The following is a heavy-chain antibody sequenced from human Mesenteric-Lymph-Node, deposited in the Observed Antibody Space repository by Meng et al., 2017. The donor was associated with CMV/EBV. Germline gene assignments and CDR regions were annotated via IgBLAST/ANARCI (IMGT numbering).Heavy chain of an antibody. CDR2: IKQDGSEK. CDR1: GFSFSSYW. CDR3: ARGYCRGGSCYGAPDY. D-gene: IGHD2-15*01. V-gene: IGHV3-7*01. Sequence: GESLKISCAASGFSFSSYWMSWVRQVPGKGLEWVANIKQDGSEKYYVDSVKGRFTISRDNAKNSLFLQMNSLRAEDTAVYYCARGYCRGGSCYGAPDYWGQGTLVTVSS. J-gene: IGHJ4*02.